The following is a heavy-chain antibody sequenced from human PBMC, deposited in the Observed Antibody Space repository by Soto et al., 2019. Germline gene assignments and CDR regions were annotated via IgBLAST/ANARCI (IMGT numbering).Heavy chain of an antibody. CDR2: ISSTSIYI. J-gene: IGHJ4*02. D-gene: IGHD3-10*01. V-gene: IGHV3-21*01. CDR3: ARVSAGIYFEY. Sequence: EVQLVESGGGLVKPGGSLRLSCAASGFTFSGYSMNWVRQAPGKGLEWVSSISSTSIYIYDAYSVKGRFTISRDNAKTSLYLQMNSLRAEDPAVYYCARVSAGIYFEYWGQGTLVTVSS. CDR1: GFTFSGYS.